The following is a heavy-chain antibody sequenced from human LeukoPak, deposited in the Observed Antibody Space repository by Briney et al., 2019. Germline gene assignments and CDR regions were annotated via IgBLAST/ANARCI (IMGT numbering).Heavy chain of an antibody. CDR1: VDSISRYY. J-gene: IGHJ3*01. D-gene: IGHD1-26*01. V-gene: IGHV4-4*07. CDR3: ATYGGAYYAFDV. CDR2: IYPSGST. Sequence: SETLSLTCTVSVDSISRYYWSWIPQPAGKGLEWIGRIYPSGSTNYNPSLTSRVTMSVDTSKNQFSLKLSYVTAADAAVYFCATYGGAYYAFDVWGQGTMVTVSS.